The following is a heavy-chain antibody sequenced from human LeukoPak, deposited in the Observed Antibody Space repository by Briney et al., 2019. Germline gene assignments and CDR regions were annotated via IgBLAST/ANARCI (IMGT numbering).Heavy chain of an antibody. CDR2: IKEDGSEK. J-gene: IGHJ4*02. D-gene: IGHD6-13*01. CDR1: GFTFSNYW. V-gene: IGHV3-7*01. Sequence: HTGGSLRLSCAASGFTFSNYWMSWVRQAPGKGLEWVANIKEDGSEKYYVDSVKGRFTISRDNARNSLYLQMNSLRAEDTAAYYCASGRQLGYWGQGTLVTVSS. CDR3: ASGRQLGY.